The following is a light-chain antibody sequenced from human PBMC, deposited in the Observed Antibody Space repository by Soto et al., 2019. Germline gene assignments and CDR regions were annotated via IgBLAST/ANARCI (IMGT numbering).Light chain of an antibody. J-gene: IGLJ2*01. V-gene: IGLV2-14*01. CDR3: SSYTRSSTLR. Sequence: QSVLTQPASVSGSPGQSITLSCTGTSSDVGGYNYVSWYQQHPGKAPKLMIYDVTNRPSGVSDRFSGSKSGNTASLTISGLQAEDEADYYCSSYTRSSTLRFGGGTKVTVL. CDR1: SSDVGGYNY. CDR2: DVT.